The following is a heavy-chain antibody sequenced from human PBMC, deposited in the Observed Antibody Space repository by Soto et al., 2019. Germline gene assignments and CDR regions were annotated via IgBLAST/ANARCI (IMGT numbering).Heavy chain of an antibody. Sequence: SETLSLTCTVSGGSISSYYWSWIRQPPGKGLEWIGYIYYSGSTNYNPSLKSRVTISVDTSKNQFSLKLSSVTAADTAVYYCARVRKNNYGSGSYHASFDYWGQGTLVTVSS. D-gene: IGHD3-10*01. CDR1: GGSISSYY. CDR2: IYYSGST. V-gene: IGHV4-59*01. J-gene: IGHJ4*02. CDR3: ARVRKNNYGSGSYHASFDY.